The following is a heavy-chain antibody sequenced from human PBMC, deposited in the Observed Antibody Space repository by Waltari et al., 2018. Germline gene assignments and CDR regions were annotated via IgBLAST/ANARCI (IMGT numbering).Heavy chain of an antibody. J-gene: IGHJ3*02. CDR1: GVSMRSGEYY. CDR2: IYTSGRA. V-gene: IGHV4-61*09. CDR3: ALVRVVNAFDI. Sequence: QVQLQESGPGLVKPLQTLSLTCTVSGVSMRSGEYYWCWSRQPAGQGLEWVGYIYTSGRATYNPSLKSRVSMSIDTFKNQFSLNLKSVTAADTAVYYCALVRVVNAFDIWGQGTMVTVSS. D-gene: IGHD3-3*01.